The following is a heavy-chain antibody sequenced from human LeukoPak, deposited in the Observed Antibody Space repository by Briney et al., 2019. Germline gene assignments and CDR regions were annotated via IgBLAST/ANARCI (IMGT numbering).Heavy chain of an antibody. V-gene: IGHV1-69*05. D-gene: IGHD3-10*01. CDR1: GGTFSSYA. Sequence: LVKVSCKASGGTFSSYAISWVRQAPGQGLEWMGRIIPIFGTANYAQKFQGRVTITTDESTSTAYMELSSLRSEDTAVYYCARVSYGSGSYWEQIYAFDIWGQGTMVTVSS. CDR3: ARVSYGSGSYWEQIYAFDI. CDR2: IIPIFGTA. J-gene: IGHJ3*02.